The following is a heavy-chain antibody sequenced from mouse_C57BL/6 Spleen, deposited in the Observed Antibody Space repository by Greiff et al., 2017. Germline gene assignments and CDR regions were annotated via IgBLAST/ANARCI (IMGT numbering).Heavy chain of an antibody. D-gene: IGHD3-2*02. Sequence: VKLVESGAELARPGASVKLSCKASGYTFTSYGISWVKQRTGQGLEWIGEIYPRSGNTYYNEKFKGKATLTADKSSSTAYMELRSLTSEDSAVYFCARWTAQATGDYWGQGTTLTVSS. CDR1: GYTFTSYG. CDR2: IYPRSGNT. CDR3: ARWTAQATGDY. J-gene: IGHJ2*01. V-gene: IGHV1-81*01.